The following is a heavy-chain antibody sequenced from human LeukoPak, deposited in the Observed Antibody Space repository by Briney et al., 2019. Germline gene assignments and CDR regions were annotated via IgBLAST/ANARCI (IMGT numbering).Heavy chain of an antibody. D-gene: IGHD5-12*01. CDR1: GFIFRDHA. V-gene: IGHV3-49*03. Sequence: PGRSLRLSCTASGFIFRDHAMSWFRQALGKGLEWVGFIRTKTYSQTTEYAASVKGRSTISRDDSTSIAYLQMNSLKTEDTTVYYCSRNSGTLTGYPFDIWGQGTMVTVSS. CDR3: SRNSGTLTGYPFDI. CDR2: IRTKTYSQTT. J-gene: IGHJ3*02.